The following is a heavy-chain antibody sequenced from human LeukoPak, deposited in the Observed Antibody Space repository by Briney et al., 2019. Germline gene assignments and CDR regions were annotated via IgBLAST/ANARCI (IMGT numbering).Heavy chain of an antibody. V-gene: IGHV4-4*02. CDR2: IYHSGST. CDR1: GGSISSSNW. J-gene: IGHJ2*01. Sequence: SETLSLTCAVSGGSISSSNWWSWVRQPPGKGLEWIGEIYHSGSTNYNPSLKSRVTISVDKSKNQFSLKLSSVTAADTAVYYCARQGGYSYGPNWYFDLWGRGTLVTVSS. CDR3: ARQGGYSYGPNWYFDL. D-gene: IGHD5-18*01.